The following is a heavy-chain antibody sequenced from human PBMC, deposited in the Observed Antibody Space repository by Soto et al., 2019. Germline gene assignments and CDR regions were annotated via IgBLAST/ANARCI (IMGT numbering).Heavy chain of an antibody. D-gene: IGHD4-4*01. CDR3: ARPLWRDDYNWGYFDL. J-gene: IGHJ2*01. CDR2: ISYDGSNK. V-gene: IGHV3-30-3*01. CDR1: GFTFSSYS. Sequence: PGGSLRLSCAASGFTFSSYSMHWVRQAPGKGLEWVAVISYDGSNKYYADSVKGRFTISRDNSKNTLYLQMNSLRTKDTAVYYCARPLWRDDYNWGYFDLWGRGTLVTVSS.